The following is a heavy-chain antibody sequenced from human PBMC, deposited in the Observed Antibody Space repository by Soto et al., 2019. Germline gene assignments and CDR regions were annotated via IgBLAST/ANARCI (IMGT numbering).Heavy chain of an antibody. Sequence: SETLSLTCTVSGGSVDYYYWSWIRQLPGKGLEWIGYISDSGSTKYNPSLRSRVTISVDTSKNQFSLHLSSVTAADTAVYYCARDSTSWFPYQDIDVWGQGTTVTVSS. CDR3: ARDSTSWFPYQDIDV. CDR2: ISDSGST. V-gene: IGHV4-59*02. CDR1: GGSVDYYY. J-gene: IGHJ6*02. D-gene: IGHD2-2*01.